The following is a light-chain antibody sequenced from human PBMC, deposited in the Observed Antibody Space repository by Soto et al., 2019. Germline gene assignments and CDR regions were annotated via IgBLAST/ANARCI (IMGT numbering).Light chain of an antibody. V-gene: IGKV3-11*01. CDR2: DAS. CDR3: QQRSNWPRT. J-gene: IGKJ1*01. CDR1: QSVGSS. Sequence: EIVLTQSPATLSLSPGERGSISCRASQSVGSSLAWYQQRPGQAPRLLIYDASNRATGIPARFSGSGSGTDLTLTISSRESEDFAVYYCQQRSNWPRTFGQGTKVEIK.